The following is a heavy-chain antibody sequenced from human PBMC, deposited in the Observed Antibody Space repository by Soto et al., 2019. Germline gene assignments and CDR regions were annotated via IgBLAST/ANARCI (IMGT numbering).Heavy chain of an antibody. Sequence: GGSLRLSCAASGFTFSDYYMSWIRQAPGKGLEWVSYISSSSSYTNYADSVKGRFTISRDNAKNSLYLQMNSLRAEDTAVYYCARGYYDSSGYSDYWGQGTLVTVSS. V-gene: IGHV3-11*06. J-gene: IGHJ4*02. CDR1: GFTFSDYY. CDR3: ARGYYDSSGYSDY. CDR2: ISSSSSYT. D-gene: IGHD3-22*01.